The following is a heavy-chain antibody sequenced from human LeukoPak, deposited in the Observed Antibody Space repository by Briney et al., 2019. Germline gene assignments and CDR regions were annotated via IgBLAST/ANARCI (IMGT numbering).Heavy chain of an antibody. V-gene: IGHV3-48*01. CDR3: AREGPSSWYLWNWFDP. CDR1: GFTFSSYS. J-gene: IGHJ5*02. CDR2: ISSSSSTI. D-gene: IGHD6-13*01. Sequence: PGGSLRLSCAASGFTFSSYSMNWVRQAPGKGLEWVSYISSSSSTIYYADSVKGRFTISRDNAKNSLYLQMNSLRAEDTAVYYCAREGPSSWYLWNWFDPWGQGTLVTVSS.